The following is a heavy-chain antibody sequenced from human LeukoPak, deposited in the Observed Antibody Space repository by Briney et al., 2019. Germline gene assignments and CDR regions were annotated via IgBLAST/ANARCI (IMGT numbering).Heavy chain of an antibody. CDR3: ARAGSGYCSSTSCFYYYYGMDV. D-gene: IGHD2-2*01. CDR2: TYPGDSDT. V-gene: IGHV5-51*01. J-gene: IGHJ6*02. CDR1: GYSFTNYW. Sequence: GESLKISCKGSGYSFTNYWIDWVRQMPGKGLEWMGITYPGDSDTRYNPSFQGQVTISADKSISTAYLQWSSLKASDTAMYYCARAGSGYCSSTSCFYYYYGMDVWGQGTTVTVSS.